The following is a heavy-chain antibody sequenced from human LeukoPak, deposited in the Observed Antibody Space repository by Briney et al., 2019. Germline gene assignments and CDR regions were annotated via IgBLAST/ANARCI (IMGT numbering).Heavy chain of an antibody. CDR1: GGTFSSYA. J-gene: IGHJ4*02. V-gene: IGHV1-69*13. CDR2: IIPIFGTA. CDR3: AREIDAYYYDSSGYYSY. D-gene: IGHD3-22*01. Sequence: SVKVSCKASGGTFSSYAISWVRQAPGQGLEWMGGIIPIFGTANYAQKFQGRVAITADESTSTAYMELSSLRSEDTAVYYCAREIDAYYYDSSGYYSYWGQGTLVTVSS.